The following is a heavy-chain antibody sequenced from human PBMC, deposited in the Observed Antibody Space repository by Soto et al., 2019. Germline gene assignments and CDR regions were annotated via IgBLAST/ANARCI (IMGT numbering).Heavy chain of an antibody. CDR1: CYTVTRSG. CDR3: ARTVAGYFDS. J-gene: IGHJ4*02. CDR2: ISTYNGDT. D-gene: IGHD6-19*01. V-gene: IGHV1-18*01. Sequence: ASVKVSFKASCYTVTRSGISCVRQAPGQGPEWMGWISTYNGDTNYAQKFQGRLTMTTDTSTSTAYMDLRSLRSDDRAVYYCARTVAGYFDSWGQGTLVTVSS.